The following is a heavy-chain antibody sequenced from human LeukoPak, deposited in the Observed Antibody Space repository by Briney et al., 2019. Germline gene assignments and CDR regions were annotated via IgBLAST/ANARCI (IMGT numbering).Heavy chain of an antibody. CDR3: ARRRLGWYSVDY. Sequence: SETLSLTCTVSGGSISSSSYYWGWIRQPPGKGLEWMGSIFYGGSTYYNPSLKSRVTISLDPSKNQFSLKLSSVPAADPAVYYCARRRLGWYSVDYWGQGTLVTVSS. V-gene: IGHV4-39*01. D-gene: IGHD6-19*01. CDR1: GGSISSSSYY. J-gene: IGHJ4*02. CDR2: IFYGGST.